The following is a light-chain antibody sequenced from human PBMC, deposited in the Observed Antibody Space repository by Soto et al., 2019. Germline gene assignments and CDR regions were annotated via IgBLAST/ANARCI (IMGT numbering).Light chain of an antibody. CDR3: QQYNNWWT. J-gene: IGKJ1*01. CDR1: QSVSNN. V-gene: IGKV3-15*01. CDR2: GAS. Sequence: EIVLTQSPGTLSLSPGETVTLSCRASQSVSNNLAWYQKKPGQAPRLLIYGASTRATGIPARFSGGGSGTEFTLTISSLQSEDFAVYYCQQYNNWWTFGQGTRVEIK.